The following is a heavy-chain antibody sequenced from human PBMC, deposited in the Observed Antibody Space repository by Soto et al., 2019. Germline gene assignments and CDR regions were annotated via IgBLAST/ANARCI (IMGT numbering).Heavy chain of an antibody. Sequence: GGSLRLSCAASGFTFSSYAMSWVRQAPGKGLEWVSAISGSGGGTYYADSVKGRFTISRDNSKNTLYLQMNSLRAEDTAVYYCARGRSNDYYDYWGQGTLVTVSS. CDR2: ISGSGGGT. CDR1: GFTFSSYA. J-gene: IGHJ4*02. D-gene: IGHD2-15*01. CDR3: ARGRSNDYYDY. V-gene: IGHV3-23*01.